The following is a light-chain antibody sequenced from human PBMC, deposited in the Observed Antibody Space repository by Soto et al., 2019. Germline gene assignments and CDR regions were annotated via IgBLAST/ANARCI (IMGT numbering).Light chain of an antibody. V-gene: IGKV3-15*01. CDR2: AAS. CDR3: QQYADWPPFT. CDR1: QSVTSD. Sequence: EIVMTQSPATLSGSPGERVSLSCRASQSVTSDLAWYQQKPGQAPRLLIYAASVRATGIPARFSGSGSGTEFTLTISGLQSEDSALSYCQQYADWPPFTFGGGTKVEIK. J-gene: IGKJ4*01.